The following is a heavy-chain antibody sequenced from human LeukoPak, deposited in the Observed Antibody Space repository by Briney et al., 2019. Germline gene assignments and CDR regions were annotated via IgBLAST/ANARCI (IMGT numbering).Heavy chain of an antibody. Sequence: PSETLSLTCTVSSGSISSYYWSWIRQPPGKGLEWIGYIYYSGSTNYNPSLKSRVTISVDTSKNQFSLKLSSVTAADTAVYYCARTYCDFWSGSRYWYFHLWGRGTLVTVSS. CDR3: ARTYCDFWSGSRYWYFHL. CDR2: IYYSGST. D-gene: IGHD3-3*01. CDR1: SGSISSYY. J-gene: IGHJ2*01. V-gene: IGHV4-59*08.